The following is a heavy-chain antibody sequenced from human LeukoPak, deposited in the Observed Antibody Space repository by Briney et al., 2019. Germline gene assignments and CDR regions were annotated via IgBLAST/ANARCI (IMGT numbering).Heavy chain of an antibody. CDR2: INHSGST. V-gene: IGHV4-34*01. CDR3: ARGPKGYVWERFDY. CDR1: GGSFSGYY. Sequence: SETLSLTCAVYGGSFSGYYWSWIRQPPGKGLEWIGEINHSGSTNYNPSLKSRVTISVDTSKNQFSLKLSSVTAADTAVYYCARGPKGYVWERFDYWGQGTLVTVSS. D-gene: IGHD3-16*01. J-gene: IGHJ4*02.